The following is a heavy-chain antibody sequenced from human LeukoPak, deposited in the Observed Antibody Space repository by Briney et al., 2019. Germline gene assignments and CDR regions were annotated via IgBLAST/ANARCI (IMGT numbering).Heavy chain of an antibody. CDR3: ARVITAKLMATIGD. CDR1: GGSIDSGDPY. Sequence: SETLSLTCIVSGGSIDSGDPYWSWIRQSPGKRLEWIGYIHYSGTTSYSPSLRGRVSISKETSKNQFSLTLRSVTAADTAVYFCARVITAKLMATIGDWGQGTLVTVSS. J-gene: IGHJ4*02. V-gene: IGHV4-30-4*01. CDR2: IHYSGTT. D-gene: IGHD5-12*01.